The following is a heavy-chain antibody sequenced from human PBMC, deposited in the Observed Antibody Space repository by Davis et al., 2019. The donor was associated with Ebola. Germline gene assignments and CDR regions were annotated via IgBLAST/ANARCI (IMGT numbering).Heavy chain of an antibody. J-gene: IGHJ4*02. CDR1: GGSFSGYY. Sequence: SETLSLTCAVYGGSFSGYYWSWIRQPPGKGLEWIGYIYYSGSTNYNPSLKSRVTISVDTSKNQFSLKLSSVTAADTAVYYCANSIAARLGYYWGQGTLVTVSS. D-gene: IGHD6-6*01. CDR2: IYYSGST. CDR3: ANSIAARLGYY. V-gene: IGHV4-59*08.